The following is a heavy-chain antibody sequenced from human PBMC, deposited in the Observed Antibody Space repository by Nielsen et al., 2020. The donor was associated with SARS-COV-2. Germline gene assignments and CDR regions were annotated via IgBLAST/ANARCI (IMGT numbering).Heavy chain of an antibody. Sequence: GGSLRLSCKASGFSFTNYWISWVRQMPGKGLEWMGNIDPTDSHTNYSPPFQGHVTISADKSITTAYLQWSSLEASDSAMYYCARQPRSIISNWFDPWGQGTLVTVST. CDR3: ARQPRSIISNWFDP. V-gene: IGHV5-10-1*01. CDR1: GFSFTNYW. CDR2: IDPTDSHT. D-gene: IGHD1-14*01. J-gene: IGHJ5*02.